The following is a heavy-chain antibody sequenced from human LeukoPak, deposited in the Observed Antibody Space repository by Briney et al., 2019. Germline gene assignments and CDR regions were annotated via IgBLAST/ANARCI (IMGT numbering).Heavy chain of an antibody. CDR2: ISGSGGGT. Sequence: GGSLRLSCAASGFTFSDYAMRWVRQAPGKGLEWVSSISGSGGGTYYADSVKGRFDISRDNSKDTLYLQMNSLRAEDTAVYYCARRGSQYYFDYWGQGTLVTVSS. V-gene: IGHV3-23*01. CDR1: GFTFSDYA. J-gene: IGHJ4*02. CDR3: ARRGSQYYFDY. D-gene: IGHD1-26*01.